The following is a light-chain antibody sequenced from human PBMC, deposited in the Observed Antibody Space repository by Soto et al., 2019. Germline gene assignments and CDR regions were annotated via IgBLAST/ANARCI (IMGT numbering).Light chain of an antibody. V-gene: IGLV2-14*01. CDR3: SSYTRSSTWV. CDR2: EVS. J-gene: IGLJ3*02. Sequence: QSVLTQPASVSGSPGQSITISCTGTSDDVGGYNYVSWYQQYPGKAPQLIIYEVSNRPSGVSNRFSGSKSVNTASLTISGLRAEDEADYYCSSYTRSSTWVFGGGTNLTVL. CDR1: SDDVGGYNY.